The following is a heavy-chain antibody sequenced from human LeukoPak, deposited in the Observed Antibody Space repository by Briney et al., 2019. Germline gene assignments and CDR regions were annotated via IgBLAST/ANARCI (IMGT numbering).Heavy chain of an antibody. Sequence: GRSLRLSCAASGFTFSSYGMHWVRQAPGKGLEWGAVISYDGSNKYYADSVKGRFTISRDNSKNTLYLQMNSLRAEDTAVYYCAKGLVKYSSGWPVFDYWGQGTLVTVSS. V-gene: IGHV3-30*18. CDR3: AKGLVKYSSGWPVFDY. D-gene: IGHD6-19*01. J-gene: IGHJ4*02. CDR2: ISYDGSNK. CDR1: GFTFSSYG.